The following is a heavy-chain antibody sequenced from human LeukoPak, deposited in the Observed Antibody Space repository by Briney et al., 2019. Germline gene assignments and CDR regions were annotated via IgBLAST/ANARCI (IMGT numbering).Heavy chain of an antibody. CDR2: IYYSGST. Sequence: RPSETLSLTCTVSGGSISSSSYYWGWIRQPPGKGLEWIGSIYYSGSTYCNPSLKSRVTISVDTSKNQFSLKLSSVTAADTAVYYCASYVTGCDYWGQGTLVTVSS. CDR3: ASYVTGCDY. D-gene: IGHD3-16*01. V-gene: IGHV4-39*01. J-gene: IGHJ4*02. CDR1: GGSISSSSYY.